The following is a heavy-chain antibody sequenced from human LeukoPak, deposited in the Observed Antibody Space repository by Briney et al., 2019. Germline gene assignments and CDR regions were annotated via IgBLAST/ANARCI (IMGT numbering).Heavy chain of an antibody. V-gene: IGHV1-2*02. CDR2: INPNSGGT. Sequence: ASVKVSCKASGYTFTGYYMHWVRQAPGQGLEWMGWINPNSGGTNYAQKFQGRVTMTRGTSISTAYMELSRLRSDDTAVYYCARDLRQYCSGGSCHSNDYWGQGTLVTVSS. CDR3: ARDLRQYCSGGSCHSNDY. D-gene: IGHD2-15*01. J-gene: IGHJ4*02. CDR1: GYTFTGYY.